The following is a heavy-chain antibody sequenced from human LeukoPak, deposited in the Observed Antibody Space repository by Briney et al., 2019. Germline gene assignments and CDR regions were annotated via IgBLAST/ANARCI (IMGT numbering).Heavy chain of an antibody. D-gene: IGHD3-10*01. V-gene: IGHV3-33*01. CDR3: ARASGPFDF. CDR2: IFSDGYTK. CDR1: GFIFRTYG. Sequence: GGSLTLSCAASGFIFRTYGLHWVRQAPGKGLEWVAVIFSDGYTKYYAASVKDRFIISRDNSKNTLYLHMNSLIPGDTGVYYCARASGPFDFWGQGTQVTVSS. J-gene: IGHJ4*02.